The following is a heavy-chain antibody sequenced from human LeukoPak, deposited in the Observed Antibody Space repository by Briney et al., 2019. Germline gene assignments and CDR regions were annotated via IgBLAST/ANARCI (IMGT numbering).Heavy chain of an antibody. D-gene: IGHD3-9*01. V-gene: IGHV3-48*04. CDR2: ISSGGSTM. CDR1: GFTFNNYG. J-gene: IGHJ5*02. Sequence: GGSLRLSCAASGFTFNNYGMSWVRQAPGKGLEWVSYISSGGSTMYYADAVKGRFTISKDNAKNSLYLQMNSLRAEDTAVYYCAREGYFDNQNWFDHWGQGTLVSVSS. CDR3: AREGYFDNQNWFDH.